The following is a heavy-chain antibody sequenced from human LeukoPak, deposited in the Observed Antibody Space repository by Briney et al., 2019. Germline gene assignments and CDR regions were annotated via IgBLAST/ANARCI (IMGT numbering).Heavy chain of an antibody. Sequence: ASVKVSCKASGGTFSSYAISWVRQAPGQGLEWMGGIIPIFGTANYAQKFQGRVTITTDESTSTAYMELSSLRSEDTAVYYCARGPPYEAAATSGFDPWGQGTLVTVSS. CDR2: IIPIFGTA. J-gene: IGHJ5*02. D-gene: IGHD6-13*01. V-gene: IGHV1-69*05. CDR1: GGTFSSYA. CDR3: ARGPPYEAAATSGFDP.